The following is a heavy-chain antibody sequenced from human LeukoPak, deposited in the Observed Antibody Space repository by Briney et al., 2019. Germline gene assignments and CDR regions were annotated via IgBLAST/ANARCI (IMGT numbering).Heavy chain of an antibody. Sequence: GRSLRLSCAASGFTFSSYSTNWVRQAPGKGLEWVSYISSSSSTIYYADSVKGRFTISRDNAKNSLYLQMNSLRAEDTAVYYCARDDGWELFDYWGQGTLVTVSS. CDR1: GFTFSSYS. J-gene: IGHJ4*02. CDR2: ISSSSSTI. D-gene: IGHD1-26*01. CDR3: ARDDGWELFDY. V-gene: IGHV3-48*01.